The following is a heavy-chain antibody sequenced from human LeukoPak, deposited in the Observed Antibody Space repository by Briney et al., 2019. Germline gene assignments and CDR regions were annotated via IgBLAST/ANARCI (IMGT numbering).Heavy chain of an antibody. CDR1: GASISDYY. CDR2: VFDSGGA. J-gene: IGHJ6*02. Sequence: SETLSLTCTVSGASISDYYWSWIRQPPGQGLEWIGYVFDSGGAYYNPSLKSRVTISVDTSKNQFSVKLGSVTAADTAVYYCARSYYYGMDVWGQGTTVTVSS. V-gene: IGHV4-59*12. CDR3: ARSYYYGMDV.